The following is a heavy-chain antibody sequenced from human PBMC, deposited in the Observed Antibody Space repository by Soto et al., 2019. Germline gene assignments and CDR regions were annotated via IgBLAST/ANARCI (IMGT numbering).Heavy chain of an antibody. D-gene: IGHD2-15*01. CDR2: IYSGGDT. V-gene: IGHV3-66*01. CDR3: AKTAVVVVAATPVLDY. J-gene: IGHJ4*02. CDR1: GFTVSTNF. Sequence: PGGSLRLSCGASGFTVSTNFMSWVRQAPGKGLEWVSVIYSGGDTYYADSVKGRFTISKDSSKNTLYLQMNSLRAEDTAVYYCAKTAVVVVAATPVLDYWGQGTLVTSPQ.